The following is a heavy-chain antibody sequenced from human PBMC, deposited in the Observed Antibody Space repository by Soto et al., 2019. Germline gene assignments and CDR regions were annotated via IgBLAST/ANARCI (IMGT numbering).Heavy chain of an antibody. V-gene: IGHV4-59*01. CDR3: ARHSNIAASQFDH. J-gene: IGHJ4*02. CDR1: VGSISSYY. D-gene: IGHD6-6*01. CDR2: IFHSGST. Sequence: LSXTFTVSVGSISSYYCSWIRQPPGKGLEWIGNIFHSGSTNYKASLKSRVTISLDTSKNQLSLKLNSVTAADTAVYYCARHSNIAASQFDHWGQGTLVTVSS.